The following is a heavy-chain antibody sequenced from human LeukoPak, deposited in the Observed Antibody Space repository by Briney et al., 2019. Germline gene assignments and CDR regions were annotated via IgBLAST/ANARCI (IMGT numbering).Heavy chain of an antibody. Sequence: GGSLRLSCAGSGVTFSGYSMNWVRQAPGKGLEWVSFITSGSSYIYYADSVKGRFTISRDNAKNSLYLQMNSLRAEDTAVYYCARRDGYTFDYWGQGTLVTVSS. D-gene: IGHD5-24*01. CDR1: GVTFSGYS. CDR2: ITSGSSYI. CDR3: ARRDGYTFDY. J-gene: IGHJ4*02. V-gene: IGHV3-21*01.